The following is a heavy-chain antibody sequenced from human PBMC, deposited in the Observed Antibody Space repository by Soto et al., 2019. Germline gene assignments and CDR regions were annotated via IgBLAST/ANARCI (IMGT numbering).Heavy chain of an antibody. Sequence: EVQLVESGGGLVQPGGSLRLSCAASGFTFSSYWMSWVRQAPGKGLEWVANIKQDGSEKYYVDSVKGRFTISRDNAKNSLYLQMNSLRAEDTAVYYCARGGLXLDRDNWFDPWGQGTLVTVSS. CDR2: IKQDGSEK. CDR1: GFTFSSYW. CDR3: ARGGLXLDRDNWFDP. V-gene: IGHV3-7*01. J-gene: IGHJ5*02. D-gene: IGHD3-3*01.